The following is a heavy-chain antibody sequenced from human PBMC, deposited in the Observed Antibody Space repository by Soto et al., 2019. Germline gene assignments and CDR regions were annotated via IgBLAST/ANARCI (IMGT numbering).Heavy chain of an antibody. CDR1: GYTFTRYD. CDR3: ARGLTSAARPGDF. Sequence: QVQLVQSGTEVKKPGASVKVSCKASGYTFTRYDINWVRQAPGQGLEWVGWMIPNSGDTGYAQKFQGRVTMTRNTSISTAYMELSSLRSEATAVYYCARGLTSAARPGDFWGQGTQVTVSS. D-gene: IGHD6-6*01. J-gene: IGHJ4*02. V-gene: IGHV1-8*01. CDR2: MIPNSGDT.